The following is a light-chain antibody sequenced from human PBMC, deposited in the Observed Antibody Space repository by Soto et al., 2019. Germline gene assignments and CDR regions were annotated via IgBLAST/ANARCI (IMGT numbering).Light chain of an antibody. CDR1: RSVDLW. J-gene: IGKJ1*01. CDR2: DAS. CDR3: QQSLTTTPT. Sequence: DNQMTQSPSTLSASVGDRVTITCRASRSVDLWLAWYQKKPGKDPKLLIYDASTLQSGVPSRFSGSGAGTDFNLTISSLHTEDFATYSCQQSLTTTPTCGQGTKGEIK. V-gene: IGKV1-39*01.